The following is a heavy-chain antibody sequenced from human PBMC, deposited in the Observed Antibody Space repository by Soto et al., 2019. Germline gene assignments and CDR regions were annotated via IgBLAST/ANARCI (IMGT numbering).Heavy chain of an antibody. CDR2: IYYSGST. V-gene: IGHV4-59*01. CDR3: ARIAVAGTDY. Sequence: SETLSLTCTVSGGSISSYYWSWIRQPPGKGLEWIGYIYYSGSTNYNPSLKSRVTISVDTSKNQFSPKLSSVAAADTAVYYCARIAVAGTDYWGQGTLVTVSS. CDR1: GGSISSYY. J-gene: IGHJ4*02. D-gene: IGHD6-19*01.